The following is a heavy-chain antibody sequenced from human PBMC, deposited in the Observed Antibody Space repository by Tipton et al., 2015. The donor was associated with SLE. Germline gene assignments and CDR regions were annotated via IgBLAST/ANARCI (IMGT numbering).Heavy chain of an antibody. CDR3: ARDLAIFGVVPFNYMDI. D-gene: IGHD3-3*01. CDR1: GDSISSSSYY. CDR2: IHYSGSSGTT. J-gene: IGHJ6*03. V-gene: IGHV4-61*05. Sequence: TLSLTCTVSGDSISSSSYYWGWIRQPPGKGLEWIGNIHYSGSSGTTNYNPSLKSRVTVSFDMSKNQVSLKLNSVTAADTAVYYCARDLAIFGVVPFNYMDIWGKGTTVTVSS.